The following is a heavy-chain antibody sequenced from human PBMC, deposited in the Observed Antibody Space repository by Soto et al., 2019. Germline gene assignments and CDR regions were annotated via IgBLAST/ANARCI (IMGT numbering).Heavy chain of an antibody. CDR2: ICYSGST. CDR1: GGSPNNGDNY. D-gene: IGHD2-21*02. CDR3: ARDGDLYGMDV. Sequence: QVQLQESGPGLVKPSQTLSLTCRVSGGSPNNGDNYWSWIRQHPGKGLDWMGSICYSGSTYYNSSLKSRVSISVDTSENQFSLRLSSVTAADTAVYYCARDGDLYGMDVWGQGTTVTVSS. J-gene: IGHJ6*02. V-gene: IGHV4-31*03.